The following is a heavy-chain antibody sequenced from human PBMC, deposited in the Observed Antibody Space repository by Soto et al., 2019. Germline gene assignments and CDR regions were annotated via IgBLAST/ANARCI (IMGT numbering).Heavy chain of an antibody. Sequence: GGSQRLSCEASGFPFSSFGIHWVRQAPGKGLEWLAIIWNDGSNEYYADSVKGRFTISRDNSKNTVYLQVSNLRAEDTAVYFCARDQNDSGGYSDSWGQGTLVTVSS. CDR2: IWNDGSNE. CDR1: GFPFSSFG. CDR3: ARDQNDSGGYSDS. V-gene: IGHV3-33*01. D-gene: IGHD2-15*01. J-gene: IGHJ4*02.